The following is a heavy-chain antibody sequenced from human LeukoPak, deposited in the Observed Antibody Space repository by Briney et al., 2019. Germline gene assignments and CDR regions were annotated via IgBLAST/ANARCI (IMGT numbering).Heavy chain of an antibody. D-gene: IGHD3-22*01. J-gene: IGHJ4*02. V-gene: IGHV3-23*01. Sequence: GGSLRLSCAASGFTFSNYAMTWVRQAPGKGLEWVSSLSDSGGSTYYADSVKGRFTISRDNSKNTLFLQMNSLRAEDTAVYYCAKQPDSSGFPSSFDYWGQGTLVTVSS. CDR1: GFTFSNYA. CDR3: AKQPDSSGFPSSFDY. CDR2: LSDSGGST.